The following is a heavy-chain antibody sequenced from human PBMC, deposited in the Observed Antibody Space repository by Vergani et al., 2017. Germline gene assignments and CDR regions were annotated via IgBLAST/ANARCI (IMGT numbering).Heavy chain of an antibody. CDR1: GFSFSDYY. Sequence: VRLVESGGGLVRPGGSLRLSCRASGFSFSDYYMTWIRQAPGKGLEWVSFIGKVEDVTHYGDSVKGRFTISRDNAKNSLYLQMNSLRAEDTAVYFCARDTYYFDTSGYYLDYWGQGTLVTVSS. CDR2: IGKVEDVT. D-gene: IGHD3-22*01. V-gene: IGHV3-11*04. CDR3: ARDTYYFDTSGYYLDY. J-gene: IGHJ4*02.